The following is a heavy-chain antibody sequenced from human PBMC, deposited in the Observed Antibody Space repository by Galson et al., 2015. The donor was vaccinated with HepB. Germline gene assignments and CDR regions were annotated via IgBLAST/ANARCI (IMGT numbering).Heavy chain of an antibody. CDR3: ARDQGDDYVNYYYYSGMDV. CDR2: IYSGGNT. J-gene: IGHJ6*02. CDR1: EFTVSSNH. V-gene: IGHV3-66*02. Sequence: SLRLSCAVSEFTVSSNHMSWVRQAPGKGLEWVAIIYSGGNTSYADSVKGRFTISRAKSKNTLYLQMNSPGLEDTAVYYCARDQGDDYVNYYYYSGMDVWGQGTTVTVSS. D-gene: IGHD4-17*01.